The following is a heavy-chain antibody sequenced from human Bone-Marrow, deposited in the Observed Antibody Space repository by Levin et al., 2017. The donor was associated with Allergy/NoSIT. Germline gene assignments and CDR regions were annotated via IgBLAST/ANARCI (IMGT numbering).Heavy chain of an antibody. J-gene: IGHJ6*02. CDR1: GLSFSDYG. V-gene: IGHV3-30*18. CDR2: ISFDGSNK. CDR3: AKSGARSDWSEGLPYYYFGMDV. D-gene: IGHD3-9*01. Sequence: GGSLRLSCAASGLSFSDYGMYWVRQAPGKGLEWLAVISFDGSNKYYAGSVKGRFTVSRDNSKNTLYLQLNSLRAGDSAMYYCAKSGARSDWSEGLPYYYFGMDVWGQGTTVTVSS.